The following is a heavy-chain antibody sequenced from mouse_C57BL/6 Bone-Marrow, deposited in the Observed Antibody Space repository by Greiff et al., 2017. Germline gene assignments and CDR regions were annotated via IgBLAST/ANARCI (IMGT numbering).Heavy chain of an antibody. CDR2: ILPGSGST. Sequence: QVQLQQSGAELMKPGASVKLSCKATGYTFTGYWIEWVKQRPGHGLEWIGEILPGSGSTNYNDKFKGKATFTADTSSNTAYMQLSSLTTEDSAIYYCARLNWYFDVWGTGTTVTVSS. J-gene: IGHJ1*03. CDR1: GYTFTGYW. CDR3: ARLNWYFDV. V-gene: IGHV1-9*01.